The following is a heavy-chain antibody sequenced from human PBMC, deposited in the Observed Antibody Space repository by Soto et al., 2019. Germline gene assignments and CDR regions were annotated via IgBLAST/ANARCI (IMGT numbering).Heavy chain of an antibody. V-gene: IGHV1-18*01. J-gene: IGHJ4*02. CDR2: ISAPNGNT. D-gene: IGHD1-1*01. CDR3: ARGRYGDY. CDR1: GYTFTSYG. Sequence: QVHLVQSGAEVKKPGASVKVSCKGSGYTFTSYGITWVRQAPGQGLDWMGWISAPNGNTTYAQKLQGRVTVTRDTSTRTAYMELRSLRSDDTAVYYCARGRYGDYWGQGALVTVSS.